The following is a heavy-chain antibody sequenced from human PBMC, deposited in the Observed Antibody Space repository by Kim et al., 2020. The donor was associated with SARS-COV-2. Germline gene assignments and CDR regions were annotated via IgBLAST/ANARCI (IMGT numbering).Heavy chain of an antibody. CDR3: ARGPSYYDILTGYYIDY. Sequence: SETLSPTCTVSGGSISSYYWSWIRQPPGKGLEWIGYIYYSGSTNYNPSLKSRVTISVDTSKNQFSLKLSSVTAADTAVYYCARGPSYYDILTGYYIDYWGQGTLVTVSS. D-gene: IGHD3-9*01. CDR1: GGSISSYY. V-gene: IGHV4-59*13. CDR2: IYYSGST. J-gene: IGHJ4*02.